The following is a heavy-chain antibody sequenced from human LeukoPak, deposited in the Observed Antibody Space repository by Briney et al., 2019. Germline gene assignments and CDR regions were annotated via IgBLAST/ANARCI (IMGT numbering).Heavy chain of an antibody. CDR2: IYYSGST. CDR3: AGSQGYCSSTSCYPIEYNWFDP. V-gene: IGHV4-59*12. Sequence: KSSETLSLTCTVSGGSISGYYWTWIRQPPGKGLEWIGYIYYSGSTNYNPSLKSRVTISVDTSKNQFSLKLSSVTAADTAVYYCAGSQGYCSSTSCYPIEYNWFDPWGQGTLVTVSS. CDR1: GGSISGYY. J-gene: IGHJ5*02. D-gene: IGHD2-2*01.